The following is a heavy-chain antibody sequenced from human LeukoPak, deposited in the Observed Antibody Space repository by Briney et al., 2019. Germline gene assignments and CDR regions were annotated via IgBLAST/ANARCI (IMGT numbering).Heavy chain of an antibody. V-gene: IGHV4-59*01. D-gene: IGHD1-1*01. CDR3: AREGPRGGGNWAHDAFDM. Sequence: SENLSLTCTVSGGSISGYYWSWLPKPPGKGLEWSGYIYNAGSTYYNPPLKSGVTTSFATSKNQLSLKLSSVTAADTAAYYCAREGPRGGGNWAHDAFDMWGQGTMVTVSS. CDR1: GGSISGYY. J-gene: IGHJ3*02. CDR2: IYNAGST.